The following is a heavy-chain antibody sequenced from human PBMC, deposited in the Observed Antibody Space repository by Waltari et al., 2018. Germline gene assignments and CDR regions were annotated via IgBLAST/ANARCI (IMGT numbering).Heavy chain of an antibody. CDR1: GGSISNYY. V-gene: IGHV4-59*08. CDR2: IYYSGNT. J-gene: IGHJ4*02. Sequence: QVQLQESGPGLVKPSETLSLTCTGSGGSISNYYWSWIRQPPGKGLAWIGYIYYSGNTNYNPSLKSRFTISVDTSKNQFSLKLSSVTAADTAVYYCARRGYSNLGAYYFDYWGQGTPVTVSS. D-gene: IGHD4-4*01. CDR3: ARRGYSNLGAYYFDY.